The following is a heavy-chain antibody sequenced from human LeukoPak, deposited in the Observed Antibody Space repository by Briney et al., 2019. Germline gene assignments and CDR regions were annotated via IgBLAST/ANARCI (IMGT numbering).Heavy chain of an antibody. Sequence: GGSLRLSCAASGFTFSSYAMSWVRQAPGKGLEWVSAISGSGGSTYYADSVKGRFTISRDNSKNTMYLQMNSLRAEDTAVYYCAIMPYYYDSGGYFDYFDYWGQGTLVTVSS. CDR3: AIMPYYYDSGGYFDYFDY. CDR1: GFTFSSYA. J-gene: IGHJ4*02. CDR2: ISGSGGST. V-gene: IGHV3-23*01. D-gene: IGHD3-22*01.